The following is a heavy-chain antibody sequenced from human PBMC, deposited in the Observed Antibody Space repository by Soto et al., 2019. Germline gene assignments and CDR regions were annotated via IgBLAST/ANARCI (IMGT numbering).Heavy chain of an antibody. CDR2: IYYSGST. Sequence: SETLSLTCTVSGGSISSGVYYWSWIRQHPGKGLEWIGYIYYSGSTYYNPSLKSRVTISVDTSKNQFSLKLSSVTAADTAVYYCARGLAARPSSANWFDPWGQGTLVTVSS. V-gene: IGHV4-31*03. D-gene: IGHD6-6*01. J-gene: IGHJ5*02. CDR3: ARGLAARPSSANWFDP. CDR1: GGSISSGVYY.